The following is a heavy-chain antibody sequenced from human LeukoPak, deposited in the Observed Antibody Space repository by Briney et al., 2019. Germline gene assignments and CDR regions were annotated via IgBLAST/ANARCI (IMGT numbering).Heavy chain of an antibody. Sequence: GGSLRLSCGASGFTFSSYGMHWARKVPGTGLEWVAVRSYDGSNKYYADSVKGRFTISRDNSKNTLYLQMNSLRAEDTAVYYCAKAWYSSGWYGYGMDVWGQGTTVTVSS. CDR1: GFTFSSYG. CDR2: RSYDGSNK. CDR3: AKAWYSSGWYGYGMDV. V-gene: IGHV3-30*18. J-gene: IGHJ6*02. D-gene: IGHD6-19*01.